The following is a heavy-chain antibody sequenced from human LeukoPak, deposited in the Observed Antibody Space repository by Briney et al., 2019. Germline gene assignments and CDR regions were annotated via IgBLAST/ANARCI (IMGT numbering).Heavy chain of an antibody. CDR2: ISGSGGST. J-gene: IGHJ3*02. D-gene: IGHD2-8*01. V-gene: IGHV3-23*01. CDR3: ARESAGLGVFDI. CDR1: GFTFSSYA. Sequence: GGSLRLSCAASGFTFSSYAMSWVRQAPGKGLEWVSAISGSGGSTYYADSVKGRFTISRDNAKNSLYLQMNSLRAEDTALYYCARESAGLGVFDIWGQGTMVTVSS.